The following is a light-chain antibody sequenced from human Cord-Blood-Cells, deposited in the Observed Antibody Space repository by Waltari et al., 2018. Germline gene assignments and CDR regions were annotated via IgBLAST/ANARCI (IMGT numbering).Light chain of an antibody. CDR2: EVS. CDR1: SSDVGGSTY. Sequence: QSALTQPPSASGSPGQSVPISCTGTSSDVGGSTYLSWYQQHPGKAPKLMIYEVSKRPSGVPDRFSGSKSGNTASLTVSGLQAEDEADYYCSSYAGSNNYVFGTGTKVTVL. J-gene: IGLJ1*01. CDR3: SSYAGSNNYV. V-gene: IGLV2-8*01.